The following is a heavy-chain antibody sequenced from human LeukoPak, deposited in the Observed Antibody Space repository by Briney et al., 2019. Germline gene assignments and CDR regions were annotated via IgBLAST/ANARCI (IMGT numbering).Heavy chain of an antibody. CDR1: GGSISISGYS. CDR2: VYTSGST. D-gene: IGHD4-23*01. CDR3: ARSYGGNSGRYYYYYMDV. V-gene: IGHV4-61*02. Sequence: SETLSLTCTVSGGSISISGYSWTWIRRPAGKRLEWIGRVYTSGSTDYNPSLKSRVTISVDTSKNQFSLKLSSVTAADTAVYYCARSYGGNSGRYYYYYMDVWGEGTTVTVSS. J-gene: IGHJ6*03.